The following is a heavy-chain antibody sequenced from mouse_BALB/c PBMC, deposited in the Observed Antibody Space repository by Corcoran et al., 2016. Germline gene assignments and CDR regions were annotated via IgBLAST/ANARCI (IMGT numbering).Heavy chain of an antibody. CDR3: SREPYAMDY. J-gene: IGHJ4*01. Sequence: QIQLVQSGPELKKPGETVKISCKASGYTFTNFGMNWVKQAPGKGLKWMGWINTYTGESTYADDFKGRFAFSLETSASTVYLQLNNLKNEDMATYFCSREPYAMDYWGQGTSVTVSS. V-gene: IGHV9-1*02. CDR1: GYTFTNFG. CDR2: INTYTGES.